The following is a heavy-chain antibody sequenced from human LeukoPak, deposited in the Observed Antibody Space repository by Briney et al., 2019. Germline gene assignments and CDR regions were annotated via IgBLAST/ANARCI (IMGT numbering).Heavy chain of an antibody. V-gene: IGHV1-8*01. CDR3: AGGRRHRVSESDY. Sequence: ASVKVSCKASGYTFTDYDINWLRQATGQGLEWMGWMNPVSGDTGYAEKFQGRVTMTRDTSISTAYMQLSSLRSEDTAIYYCAGGRRHRVSESDYWGQGTLVTVSS. CDR2: MNPVSGDT. CDR1: GYTFTDYD. J-gene: IGHJ4*02. D-gene: IGHD5/OR15-5a*01.